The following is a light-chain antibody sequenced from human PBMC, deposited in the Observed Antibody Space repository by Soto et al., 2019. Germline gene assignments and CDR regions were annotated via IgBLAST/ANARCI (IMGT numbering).Light chain of an antibody. Sequence: EFVLTHSPGTLSLSPGERATLSCRASQTVRNNYLAWYQQKPGQAPRLLIYDASSRATGIPDRFSGGGSGTDFTLTISSLEPEDSAVYYCQQRNIWPPVTFGQGTRLEIK. CDR1: QTVRNNY. CDR3: QQRNIWPPVT. J-gene: IGKJ5*01. CDR2: DAS. V-gene: IGKV3D-20*02.